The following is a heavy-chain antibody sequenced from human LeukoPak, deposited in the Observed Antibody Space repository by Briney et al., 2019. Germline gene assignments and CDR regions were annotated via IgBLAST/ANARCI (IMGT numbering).Heavy chain of an antibody. CDR1: GYTFTDYY. J-gene: IGHJ4*02. CDR3: ARARVPIAVAGLYYFDY. D-gene: IGHD6-19*01. Sequence: GASVKVSCKASGYTFTDYYVHWVRQAPGQGLEWMGWINPNSGGTNYAQKFQGRVTITRDTSISTAYMELTSLRSDDTAVFYCARARVPIAVAGLYYFDYWGQGALVTVSS. V-gene: IGHV1-2*02. CDR2: INPNSGGT.